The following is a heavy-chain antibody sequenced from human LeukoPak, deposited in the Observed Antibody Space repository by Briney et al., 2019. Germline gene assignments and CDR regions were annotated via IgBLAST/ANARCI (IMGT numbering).Heavy chain of an antibody. Sequence: SETLSLTCAVYGGSFSGYYWSWIRQPPGKGLEWIGYIYYSGSTYYNPSLKSRVTISVDTSKNQFSLKLSSVTAADTAVYYCARDGRGNAFDIWGQGTMVTVSS. D-gene: IGHD1-1*01. J-gene: IGHJ3*02. V-gene: IGHV4-34*09. CDR3: ARDGRGNAFDI. CDR1: GGSFSGYY. CDR2: IYYSGST.